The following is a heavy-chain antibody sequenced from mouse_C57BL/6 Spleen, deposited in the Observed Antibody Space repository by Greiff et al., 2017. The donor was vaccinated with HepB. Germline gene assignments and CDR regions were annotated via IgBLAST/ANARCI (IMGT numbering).Heavy chain of an antibody. Sequence: VQGVESGPGLVQPSQSLSITCTVSGFSLTSYGVHWVRQSPGKGLEWLGVIWSGGSTDYNAAFISRLSISKDNSKSQVFFKMNSLQADDTAIYYCARKRSTMVNDYAMDYWGQGTSVTVSS. CDR3: ARKRSTMVNDYAMDY. CDR2: IWSGGST. V-gene: IGHV2-2*01. CDR1: GFSLTSYG. J-gene: IGHJ4*01. D-gene: IGHD2-2*01.